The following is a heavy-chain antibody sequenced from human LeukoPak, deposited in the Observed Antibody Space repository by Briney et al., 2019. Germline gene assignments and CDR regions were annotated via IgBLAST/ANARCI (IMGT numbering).Heavy chain of an antibody. CDR2: IYHSGST. J-gene: IGHJ3*02. CDR3: ARNGIAAAGGAFDI. CDR1: GGSISSSNW. Sequence: PSETLSLTCAVSGGSISSSNWWSWVRQPPGKGLEWIGEIYHSGSTNYNPSLKSRVTISVDKSKNQFSLKLSSVTAADTAVYYSARNGIAAAGGAFDIWGQGTMVTVSS. D-gene: IGHD6-13*01. V-gene: IGHV4-4*02.